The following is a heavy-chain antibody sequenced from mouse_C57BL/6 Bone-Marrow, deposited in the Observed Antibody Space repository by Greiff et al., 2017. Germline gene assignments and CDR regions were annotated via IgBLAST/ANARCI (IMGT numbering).Heavy chain of an antibody. J-gene: IGHJ3*01. CDR2: INPSSGYT. Sequence: QVHVKQSGAELAKPGASVKLSCKASGYTFTSYWMHWVKPRPGQGLEWIGYINPSSGYTKYNQKFKDKATLTADKSSSTAYMQLSSLTYEDSAVYYCASLYGNYGGFAYWGQGTLVTVSA. CDR3: ASLYGNYGGFAY. CDR1: GYTFTSYW. V-gene: IGHV1-7*01. D-gene: IGHD2-1*01.